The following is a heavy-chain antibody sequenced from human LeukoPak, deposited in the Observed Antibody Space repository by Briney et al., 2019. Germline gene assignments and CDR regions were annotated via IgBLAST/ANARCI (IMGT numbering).Heavy chain of an antibody. J-gene: IGHJ3*02. D-gene: IGHD2-2*01. Sequence: PSETLSLTCTVSGSISGYYWSWIRQPPGKGLEWIGYIYTSGSNNYNPSLESRVTISVDTSKNQFSLDLSSVTAADTAVYYCARQKCTSASCLTKNAFDIWGQGTMVTVSS. CDR2: IYTSGSN. CDR1: GSISGYY. V-gene: IGHV4-4*09. CDR3: ARQKCTSASCLTKNAFDI.